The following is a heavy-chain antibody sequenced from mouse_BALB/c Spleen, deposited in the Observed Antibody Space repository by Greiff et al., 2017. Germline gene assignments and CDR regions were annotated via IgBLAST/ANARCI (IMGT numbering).Heavy chain of an antibody. CDR3: ARDPRWLLRAMDY. V-gene: IGHV2-9*02. D-gene: IGHD2-3*01. CDR2: IWAGGST. CDR1: GFSLTSYG. Sequence: QVQLKESGPGLVAPSQSLSITCTVSGFSLTSYGVHWVRQPPGKGLEWLGVIWAGGSTNYNSALMSRLSISKDNSKSQVFLKMNSLQTDDTAMYYCARDPRWLLRAMDYWGQGTSVTVSS. J-gene: IGHJ4*01.